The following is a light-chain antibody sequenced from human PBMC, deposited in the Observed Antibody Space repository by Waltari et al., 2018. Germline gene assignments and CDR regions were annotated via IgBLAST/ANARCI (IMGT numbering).Light chain of an antibody. CDR3: QQYNNWPLT. CDR1: QSVSLK. J-gene: IGKJ4*01. V-gene: IGKV3-15*01. CDR2: DAS. Sequence: EIVMTQSPANLSVSPGESATLSCRASQSVSLKLAWDQQKPRQAPRLLISDASTRATVIPPRFSGSGSGTDFTLTISSLQSEDFAVYYCQQYNNWPLTFGGGTKVEIK.